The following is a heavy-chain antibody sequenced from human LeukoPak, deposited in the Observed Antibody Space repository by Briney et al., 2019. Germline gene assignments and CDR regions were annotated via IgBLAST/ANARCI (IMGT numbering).Heavy chain of an antibody. CDR3: ARVVDHYGDYHYYYGMDV. CDR2: ISSSSSTI. V-gene: IGHV3-48*01. D-gene: IGHD4-17*01. CDR1: GFTFSSYS. J-gene: IGHJ6*02. Sequence: GGSLRLSCAASGFTFSSYSMNRVRQAPGKGLEWVSYISSSSSTIYYADSVKGRFTISRDNAKNSLYLQMNSLRAEDTAVYYCARVVDHYGDYHYYYGMDVWGQGTTVTVSS.